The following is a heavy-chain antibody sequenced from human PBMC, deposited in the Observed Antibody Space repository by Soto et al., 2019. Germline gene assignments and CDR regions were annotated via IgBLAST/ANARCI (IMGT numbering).Heavy chain of an antibody. CDR2: ISYDGSNK. Sequence: PGGSLRLSCAASGFTFSSYAMHWVRQAPGKGLEWVAVISYDGSNKYYADSVKGRFTISRDNSKNTLYLQMNSLRAEDTAVYYCARDFYVTDRDGYNPGYWGQGTLVTVSS. D-gene: IGHD5-12*01. CDR3: ARDFYVTDRDGYNPGY. CDR1: GFTFSSYA. J-gene: IGHJ4*02. V-gene: IGHV3-30-3*01.